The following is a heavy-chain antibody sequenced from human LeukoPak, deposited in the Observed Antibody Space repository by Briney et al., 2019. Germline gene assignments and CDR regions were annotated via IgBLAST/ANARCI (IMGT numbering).Heavy chain of an antibody. CDR2: IIPILGIA. J-gene: IGHJ4*02. V-gene: IGHV1-69*04. D-gene: IGHD2-2*01. CDR1: GGTFSSYA. CDR3: ASIYCSSTSCPYYFDY. Sequence: SVKVSCKASGGTFSSYAISWVRQAPGQGLEWVGRIIPILGIANYAQKFQGRVTITADKSTSTAYMELSSLRSEDTAVYYCASIYCSSTSCPYYFDYWGQGTLVTVSS.